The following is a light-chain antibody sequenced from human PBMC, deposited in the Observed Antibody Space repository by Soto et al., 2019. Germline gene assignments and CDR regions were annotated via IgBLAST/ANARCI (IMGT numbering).Light chain of an antibody. CDR3: SSYTISITV. Sequence: QSVLTQPASVSGSPGQSITISCTGTSSDVGSYNYVSWYQQHPGKAPKLMIYEVSNRPSGVSNRFSGSKSVNTASLTISGLQAEDEADYYCSSYTISITVFGSGTKVTAL. V-gene: IGLV2-14*01. CDR2: EVS. CDR1: SSDVGSYNY. J-gene: IGLJ1*01.